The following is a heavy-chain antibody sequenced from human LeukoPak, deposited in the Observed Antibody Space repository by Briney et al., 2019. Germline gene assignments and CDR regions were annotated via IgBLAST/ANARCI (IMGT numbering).Heavy chain of an antibody. CDR2: IKQDGSEK. Sequence: GGSLRLSCAASGFSFSSYWMSWVRQAPGKGLEWVANIKQDGSEKYYVDSVKGRFTISRDNAKNSLYLQMNSLRAEDTAVYYCARDLTLCGGDCYSENYFDYWGQGTLVTVSS. D-gene: IGHD2-21*02. CDR3: ARDLTLCGGDCYSENYFDY. V-gene: IGHV3-7*01. CDR1: GFSFSSYW. J-gene: IGHJ4*02.